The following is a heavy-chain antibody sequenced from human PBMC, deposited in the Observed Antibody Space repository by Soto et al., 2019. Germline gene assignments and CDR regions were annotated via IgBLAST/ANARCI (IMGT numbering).Heavy chain of an antibody. V-gene: IGHV1-18*01. J-gene: IGHJ6*02. CDR3: ARDGMAANSYYCYYGMDV. Sequence: GASVKISCKASGYTFTSYGIRWVRQAPGQGLEWMGWISAYNGNTNYAQKLQGRVTMTTDTSTSTAYMELRSLRSDDTAVYYCARDGMAANSYYCYYGMDVWGQGTTVTVSS. D-gene: IGHD6-19*01. CDR2: ISAYNGNT. CDR1: GYTFTSYG.